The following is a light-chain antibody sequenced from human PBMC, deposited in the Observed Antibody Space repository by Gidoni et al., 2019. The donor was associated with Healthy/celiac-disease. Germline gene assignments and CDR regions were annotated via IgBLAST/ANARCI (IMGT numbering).Light chain of an antibody. CDR2: EDS. V-gene: IGLV3-10*01. CDR1: ALPKKY. J-gene: IGLJ3*02. CDR3: YSTDSSGNHRGV. Sequence: SYELTQPPSVAVAPGQTARITCSGYALPKKYAYWYKQKSGPAPVLVIYEDSKRPSGIPERFSGSSSGPMATLTISGAQVEDEADYYCYSTDSSGNHRGVFGGGTKLTVL.